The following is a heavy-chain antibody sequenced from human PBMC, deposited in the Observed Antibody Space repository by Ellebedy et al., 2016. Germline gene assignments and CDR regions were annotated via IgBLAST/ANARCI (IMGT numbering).Heavy chain of an antibody. V-gene: IGHV3-21*01. CDR1: GFTFSAHY. CDR2: ITSSGGHM. Sequence: GESLKISCAASGFTFSAHYMHWVRQAPGKGLEWVSFITSSGGHMYYADSVKGRFTISRDNAKNSLYLHMNSLRAEDTAIYYCARDPDTANKIDYWGQGTLVTVSA. D-gene: IGHD5-18*01. J-gene: IGHJ4*02. CDR3: ARDPDTANKIDY.